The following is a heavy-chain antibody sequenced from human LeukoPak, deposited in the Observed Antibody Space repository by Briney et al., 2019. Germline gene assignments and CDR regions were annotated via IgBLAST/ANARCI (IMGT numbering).Heavy chain of an antibody. CDR3: ARGPTGYYYDSSGYYP. CDR2: INHSGST. V-gene: IGHV4-34*01. Sequence: PSETLSLTCAVYGGSFSGYYWSWIRQPPGKGLEWIGEINHSGSTNYNPSLKSRVTISVDTSKNQFSLKLGSVTAADTAVYYCARGPTGYYYDSSGYYPWGQGTLVTVSS. CDR1: GGSFSGYY. J-gene: IGHJ5*02. D-gene: IGHD3-22*01.